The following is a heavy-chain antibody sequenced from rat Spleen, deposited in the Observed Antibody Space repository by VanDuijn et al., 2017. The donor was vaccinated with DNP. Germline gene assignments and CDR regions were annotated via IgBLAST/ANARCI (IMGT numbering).Heavy chain of an antibody. Sequence: EVQLVESGGGLVQAGRSLKLSCAASGFTFSDYNMAWVRQAPKKGLEWVATISASGGSTSYRDSVKGRFTISRDNAKSILYLQMDSLRSEDTATFYCTTGVGGPDYWGQGVMVTVSS. CDR2: ISASGGST. J-gene: IGHJ2*01. CDR1: GFTFSDYN. CDR3: TTGVGGPDY. V-gene: IGHV5S10*01.